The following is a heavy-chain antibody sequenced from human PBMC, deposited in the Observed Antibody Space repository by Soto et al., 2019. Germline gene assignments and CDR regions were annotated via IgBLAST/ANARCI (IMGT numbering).Heavy chain of an antibody. J-gene: IGHJ4*02. CDR1: GGSISSGGRY. V-gene: IGHV4-31*03. CDR2: IYYSGST. D-gene: IGHD3-3*01. Sequence: SETLSLTCTVSGGSISSGGRYWSWIRQHPGKGLEWIGYIYYSGSTYYSPSLKSRVTISVDTSKNQFSLKLSSVTAADTAVYYCARDSRRFLEWSYYFDYWGQGTLVTVSS. CDR3: ARDSRRFLEWSYYFDY.